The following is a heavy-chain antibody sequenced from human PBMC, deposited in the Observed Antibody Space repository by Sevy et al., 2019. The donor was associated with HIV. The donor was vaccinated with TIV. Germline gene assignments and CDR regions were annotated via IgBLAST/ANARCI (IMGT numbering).Heavy chain of an antibody. CDR2: FYCGGST. V-gene: IGHV4-39*01. J-gene: IGHJ4*02. D-gene: IGHD3-16*01. Sequence: SETLSLTCIVSGGPISTCTNFWGWIRQPPGKGLELIGSFYCGGSTYYNPSLKSRVAISVDTSKNQFSLKVNSVSAADTAVYYCARGRITFFDDWGQGALVTVSS. CDR1: GGPISTCTNF. CDR3: ARGRITFFDD.